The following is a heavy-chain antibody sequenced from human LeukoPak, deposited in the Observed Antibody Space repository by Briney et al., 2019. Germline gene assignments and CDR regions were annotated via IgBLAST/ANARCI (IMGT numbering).Heavy chain of an antibody. J-gene: IGHJ4*02. CDR1: GFTFSSYS. Sequence: GGSLRLSCATYGFTFSSYSMNWVRQAPGKALEWVSSISSSSLYIYYAGSVRGRFTISRDNAKSSLYLQMNSLRAEDTAVYYCASEQSGNYYRPFDSWGQGTLVTVSS. V-gene: IGHV3-21*01. CDR2: ISSSSLYI. D-gene: IGHD1-26*01. CDR3: ASEQSGNYYRPFDS.